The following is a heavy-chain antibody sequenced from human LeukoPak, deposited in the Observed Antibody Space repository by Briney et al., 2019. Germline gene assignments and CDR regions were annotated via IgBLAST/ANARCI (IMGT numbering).Heavy chain of an antibody. CDR3: ARDGIRGYYWAFDY. J-gene: IGHJ4*02. D-gene: IGHD3-22*01. CDR1: GFTFSNYA. CDR2: IWYDGSNK. V-gene: IGHV3-33*08. Sequence: PGGSLRLSCAASGFTFSNYAMSWVRQAPGKGLERVAVIWYDGSNKYYADSVKGRFTISRDNSKNTLYLQMNSLRAEDTAVYYCARDGIRGYYWAFDYWGQGTLVTVSS.